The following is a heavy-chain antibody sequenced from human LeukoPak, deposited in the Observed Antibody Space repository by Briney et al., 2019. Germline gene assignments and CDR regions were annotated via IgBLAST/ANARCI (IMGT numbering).Heavy chain of an antibody. Sequence: SETLSLTCVVSGGSISSGGYSWSWIRQPPGKGLEWIGYIYHSGSTYYNPSLKSRVTISVDRSKNQFSLKLSSVTAADTAVYYCARGQGDTDAFDIWGQGTMATVSS. CDR3: ARGQGDTDAFDI. CDR2: IYHSGST. V-gene: IGHV4-30-2*01. CDR1: GGSISSGGYS. J-gene: IGHJ3*02.